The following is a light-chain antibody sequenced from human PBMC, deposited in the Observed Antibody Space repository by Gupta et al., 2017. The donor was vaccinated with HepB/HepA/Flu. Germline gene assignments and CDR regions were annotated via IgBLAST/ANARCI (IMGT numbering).Light chain of an antibody. CDR2: NAF. V-gene: IGKV1-39*01. CDR1: QHISYD. J-gene: IGKJ4*01. Sequence: IQKTQFPSSLSASNGDRVTVTCRAGQHISYDLNWYQQKPGQAPDLLIYNAFNLQSGVPARFSGNGSGTEFTLTVRSLQPEDFATYYCQHSYSPPLTFGGGTNVE. CDR3: QHSYSPPLT.